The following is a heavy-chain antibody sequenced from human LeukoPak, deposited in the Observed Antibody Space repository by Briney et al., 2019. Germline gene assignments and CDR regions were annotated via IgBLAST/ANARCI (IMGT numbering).Heavy chain of an antibody. CDR1: GGSINNYY. J-gene: IGHJ6*02. Sequence: SETLSLTCTVSGGSINNYYWAWIRQPPVTGLEWIGNIYYSGATNYNPSLKSRLTMSLDTSKNQFSLNLSSVTAADTAVYYCARRDWGTYYTMDVWGQGTTVTVSS. D-gene: IGHD7-27*01. V-gene: IGHV4-59*01. CDR2: IYYSGAT. CDR3: ARRDWGTYYTMDV.